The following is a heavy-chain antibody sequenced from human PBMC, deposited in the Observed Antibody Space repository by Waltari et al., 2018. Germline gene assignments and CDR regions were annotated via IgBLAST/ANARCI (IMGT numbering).Heavy chain of an antibody. CDR2: ISSSGSTI. V-gene: IGHV3-48*03. CDR1: GFTFSSYE. Sequence: EVQLVESGGGLVQPGGSLRLSCAASGFTFSSYEMNWVRQAPGKGLEWVSYISSSGSTIYYADSVKGRFTISRDNAKNSLYLQMNSLRAEDTAVYYCTRDWVPAVSPMDVWGKGTTVTVSS. CDR3: TRDWVPAVSPMDV. D-gene: IGHD3-16*01. J-gene: IGHJ6*03.